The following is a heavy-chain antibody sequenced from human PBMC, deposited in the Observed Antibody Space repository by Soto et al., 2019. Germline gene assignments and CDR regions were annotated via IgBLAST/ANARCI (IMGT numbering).Heavy chain of an antibody. V-gene: IGHV3-33*01. J-gene: IGHJ4*02. CDR2: IWYDGSNK. CDR1: GFTFSSYG. Sequence: QVQLVESGGGVVQPGRSLRLSCAASGFTFSSYGMHWVRQAPGKGLEWVAVIWYDGSNKYYADSVKGRFTISRDNSKNTLYLQMHSLRGEDTAVYYCARDYYGSGLLDYWGQGTLVTVSS. CDR3: ARDYYGSGLLDY. D-gene: IGHD3-10*01.